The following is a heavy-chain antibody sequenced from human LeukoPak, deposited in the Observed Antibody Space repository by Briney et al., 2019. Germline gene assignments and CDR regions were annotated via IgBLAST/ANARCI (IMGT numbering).Heavy chain of an antibody. D-gene: IGHD3-10*01. CDR2: INPSGGST. CDR1: GYTFTTYY. CDR3: ARSDNMEKTRTLWFGESFNWFDP. V-gene: IGHV1-46*01. Sequence: ASVKVSCKASGYTFTTYYMHWVRQAPGQGLEWMGIINPSGGSTSYAQKFQGRVTMTRDTSTSTVYMELSSLRSEDTAVYYCARSDNMEKTRTLWFGESFNWFDPWGQGTLVTVSS. J-gene: IGHJ5*02.